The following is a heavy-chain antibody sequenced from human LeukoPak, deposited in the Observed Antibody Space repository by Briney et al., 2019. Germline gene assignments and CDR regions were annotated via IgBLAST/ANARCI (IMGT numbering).Heavy chain of an antibody. Sequence: GESLKISCKGSGYIFTTYWIAWVRQMPGKGLKWMGIIYPGDSDTRYSPSFQGQVTISADKSITTAYLQWSSLKASDTAIYYCARHLFSSGYFHLDYWGQGTLVTVSS. CDR3: ARHLFSSGYFHLDY. D-gene: IGHD3-22*01. J-gene: IGHJ4*02. CDR1: GYIFTTYW. V-gene: IGHV5-51*01. CDR2: IYPGDSDT.